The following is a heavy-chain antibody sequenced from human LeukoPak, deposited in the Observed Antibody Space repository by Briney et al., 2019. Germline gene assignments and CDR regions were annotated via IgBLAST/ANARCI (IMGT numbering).Heavy chain of an antibody. J-gene: IGHJ4*02. D-gene: IGHD3-22*01. CDR1: GFTFSSYG. V-gene: IGHV3-33*01. Sequence: GGSLRLSCAASGFTFSSYGMHWVRQAPGKGLEWVAVIWYDGSNKYYADSVKGRFTISRDNSKNTLYLQMNSLRAEDTAVYYCARAMRAYDSSGPDYWGQGTLVTVSS. CDR3: ARAMRAYDSSGPDY. CDR2: IWYDGSNK.